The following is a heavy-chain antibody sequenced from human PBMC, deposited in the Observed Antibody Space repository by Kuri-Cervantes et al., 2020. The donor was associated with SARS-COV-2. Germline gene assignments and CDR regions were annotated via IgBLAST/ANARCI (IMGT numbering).Heavy chain of an antibody. D-gene: IGHD2-15*01. CDR1: GFTFSSYG. CDR3: ASQAGAVVVAATELDY. J-gene: IGHJ4*02. Sequence: GESLKISCAASGFTFSSYGMHWVRQAPGKGLEWVAVIWYDGSNKYYADSVKGRFTISRDNSKNTLYLQMNSLRAEDTAVYYCASQAGAVVVAATELDYWGQGTLVTVSS. CDR2: IWYDGSNK. V-gene: IGHV3-30*19.